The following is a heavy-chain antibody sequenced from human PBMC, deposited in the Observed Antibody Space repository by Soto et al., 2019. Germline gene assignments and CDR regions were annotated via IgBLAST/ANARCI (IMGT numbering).Heavy chain of an antibody. CDR2: IDGGGGDP. Sequence: EVQLLESGGGLVQPGGSLRLSCAASGFTFSSYAMGWVRQAPGRGLGWVPVIDGGGGDPPFADPVKGRFTISRDNSKNTLYLHMNSLRAEDTARYYCAKEIVAAAYVETSPFDFWGQGTQVTVSS. V-gene: IGHV3-23*01. CDR3: AKEIVAAAYVETSPFDF. D-gene: IGHD2-15*01. J-gene: IGHJ4*02. CDR1: GFTFSSYA.